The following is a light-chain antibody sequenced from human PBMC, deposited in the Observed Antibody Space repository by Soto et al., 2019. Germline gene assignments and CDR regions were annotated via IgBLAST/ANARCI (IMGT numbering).Light chain of an antibody. V-gene: IGKV2-28*01. CDR1: QSLLTSIGYNY. Sequence: DIVMTQSPLSLPVTPGEPASISCRSSQSLLTSIGYNYLDWYVQKPGQSPQLLTSLGSNRAAGVPDRFSGSGSGTDFTLNIRRVEAEDFGVYYCMQALQAVRTFGQGTKLEIK. CDR2: LGS. CDR3: MQALQAVRT. J-gene: IGKJ2*01.